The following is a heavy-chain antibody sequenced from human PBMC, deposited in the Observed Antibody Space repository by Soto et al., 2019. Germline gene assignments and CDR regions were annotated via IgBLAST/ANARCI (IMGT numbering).Heavy chain of an antibody. Sequence: ETLSLTCTVSGGSIISDYWSWIRQPPGKGLEWIGYISYSGSTNYNPSLKSLVTISVDTSKNQFSLKLFSVTAADTAVYYCARVLSGSSLFDYWGQGTLVTVSS. D-gene: IGHD1-26*01. CDR2: ISYSGST. V-gene: IGHV4-59*01. CDR1: GGSIISDY. CDR3: ARVLSGSSLFDY. J-gene: IGHJ4*02.